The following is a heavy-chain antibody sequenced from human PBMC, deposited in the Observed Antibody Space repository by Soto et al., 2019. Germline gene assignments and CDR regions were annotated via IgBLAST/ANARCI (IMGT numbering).Heavy chain of an antibody. V-gene: IGHV3-33*01. D-gene: IGHD3-3*01. Sequence: PGGSLRLSCAASGVTFSSYGMHWVRQAPGKGLEWVAVIWYDGSNKYYADSVKGRFTISRDNSKNTLYLQMNSLRAEDTAVYYCARDSGGDDFWSGYADRWGQGTLVTVSS. CDR2: IWYDGSNK. CDR1: GVTFSSYG. J-gene: IGHJ4*02. CDR3: ARDSGGDDFWSGYADR.